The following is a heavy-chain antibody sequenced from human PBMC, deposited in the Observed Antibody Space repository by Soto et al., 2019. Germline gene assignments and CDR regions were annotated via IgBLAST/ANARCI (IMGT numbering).Heavy chain of an antibody. Sequence: EVQVLDSGGGLVQPGGSLRLSCAASGFTFSNYAMSWVRQAPGKGLEWVSIISGSGGSTYYADSVTGRVTISRDNSENTLSLQMNSLRAEDTAVYYCAKLPLANRYFDYWGQGNLVIVSS. CDR1: GFTFSNYA. J-gene: IGHJ4*02. CDR2: ISGSGGST. CDR3: AKLPLANRYFDY. D-gene: IGHD1-20*01. V-gene: IGHV3-23*01.